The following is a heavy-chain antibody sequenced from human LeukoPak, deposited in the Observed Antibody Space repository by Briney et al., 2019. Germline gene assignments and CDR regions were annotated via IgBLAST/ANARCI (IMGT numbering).Heavy chain of an antibody. CDR3: ARGDIVVVPAARTNWFDP. V-gene: IGHV1-2*02. J-gene: IGHJ5*02. Sequence: GASVKVSCKASGYTFTGYYMHWVRQAPGQGLEWMGWINPNSGGTNYAQKFQGRVTMTRDTSISTAYMELSRLRFDDTAVYYCARGDIVVVPAARTNWFDPWGQGTLVTVSS. CDR2: INPNSGGT. CDR1: GYTFTGYY. D-gene: IGHD2-2*01.